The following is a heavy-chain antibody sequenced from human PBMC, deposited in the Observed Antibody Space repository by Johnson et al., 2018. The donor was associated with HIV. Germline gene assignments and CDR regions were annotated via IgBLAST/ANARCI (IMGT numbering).Heavy chain of an antibody. CDR2: IYSGGST. D-gene: IGHD3-22*01. V-gene: IGHV3-66*01. CDR3: ARDFGYYYDRWAFDI. Sequence: VRLVESGGGLVQPGGSLRLSCAASGFTVSNNYMSWVRQAPGKGLEWVSVIYSGGSTHYADSVKGRFTISRDNSKNTLYLQMNSLRVEDTAVYYCARDFGYYYDRWAFDIWGQGTMVTVSS. CDR1: GFTVSNNY. J-gene: IGHJ3*02.